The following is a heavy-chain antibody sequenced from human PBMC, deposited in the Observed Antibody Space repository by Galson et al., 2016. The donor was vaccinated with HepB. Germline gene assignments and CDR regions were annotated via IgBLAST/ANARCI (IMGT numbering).Heavy chain of an antibody. Sequence: SLRLSCAASGFTFRDHYMSWIRQAPGKGLEWVSYISSGSSYINYADSVKGRFTISRDSAENSLYLQMNSMRAEDKAVYYCARGGYYDSSGQNWGLGTLVTVSS. J-gene: IGHJ4*02. V-gene: IGHV3-11*06. D-gene: IGHD3-22*01. CDR2: ISSGSSYI. CDR3: ARGGYYDSSGQN. CDR1: GFTFRDHY.